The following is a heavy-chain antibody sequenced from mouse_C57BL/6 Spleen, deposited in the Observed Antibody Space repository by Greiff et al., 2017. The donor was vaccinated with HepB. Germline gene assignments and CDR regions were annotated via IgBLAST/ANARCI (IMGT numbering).Heavy chain of an antibody. Sequence: VQLQQPGAELVKPGASVKMSCKASGYTFTSYWITWVKQRPGQGLEWIGDIYPGSGSTNYNEKFKSKATLTVDTSSSTAYMQLSSLTSEDSAVYYCARVYYGSSYGWYFDVWGTGTTVTVSS. D-gene: IGHD1-1*01. V-gene: IGHV1-55*01. CDR1: GYTFTSYW. CDR3: ARVYYGSSYGWYFDV. J-gene: IGHJ1*03. CDR2: IYPGSGST.